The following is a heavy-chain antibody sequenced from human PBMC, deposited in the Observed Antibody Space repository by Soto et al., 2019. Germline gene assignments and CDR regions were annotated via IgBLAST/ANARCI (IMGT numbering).Heavy chain of an antibody. CDR1: GGSISSSNW. J-gene: IGHJ5*02. CDR3: ARELYDILTGYLNWFDP. CDR2: IYHSGST. V-gene: IGHV4-4*02. Sequence: LSLTCAVSGGSISSSNWWSWVRQPPGKGLEWIGEIYHSGSTNYNPSLKSRVTISVDKSKNQFSLKLSSVTAADTAVYYCARELYDILTGYLNWFDPWGQGTLVTVS. D-gene: IGHD3-9*01.